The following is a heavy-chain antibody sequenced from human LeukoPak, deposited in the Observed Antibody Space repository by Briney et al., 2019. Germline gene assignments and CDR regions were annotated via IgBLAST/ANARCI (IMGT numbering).Heavy chain of an antibody. J-gene: IGHJ3*02. V-gene: IGHV1-69*04. CDR2: IIPILGIA. CDR3: ARDPQNYYDSSGYRSAFDI. D-gene: IGHD3-22*01. Sequence: SVKVSCKASGGTFSSYAISWVRQAPGQGLEWMGRIIPILGIANYAQKFQGRVTITADKSTSTAYMELSSLRSEDTAVYYCARDPQNYYDSSGYRSAFDIWGQGTMVTVSS. CDR1: GGTFSSYA.